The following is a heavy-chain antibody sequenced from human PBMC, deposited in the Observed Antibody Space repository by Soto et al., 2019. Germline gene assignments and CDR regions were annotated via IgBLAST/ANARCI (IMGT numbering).Heavy chain of an antibody. D-gene: IGHD2-2*01. CDR1: EFTFNRHA. Sequence: PGGSLRLSCAASEFTFNRHAMHWVRQAPGKGLEWVSYISSSGSTIYYAGSVKGRFTISRDNAKNSLYLQMNSLRAEDTAVYYCARAVVPAAMRGTRPLLYYYYMDVWGKGTTVTVSS. CDR3: ARAVVPAAMRGTRPLLYYYYMDV. CDR2: ISSSGSTI. V-gene: IGHV3-48*03. J-gene: IGHJ6*03.